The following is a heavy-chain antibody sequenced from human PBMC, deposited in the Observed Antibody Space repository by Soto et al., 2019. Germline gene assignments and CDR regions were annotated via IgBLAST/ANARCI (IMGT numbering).Heavy chain of an antibody. CDR1: GFTFSSYG. J-gene: IGHJ4*02. Sequence: EVQLLESVGGLVQPGGSLRLSCGASGFTFSSYGMSWVRQGPGKGLEWVADISGSGDATHYADSVKGHFTISRDNSKNTLFLQMNSLRAEDTAIYYCARGAWGSIHDHWGQGTLVIVSS. V-gene: IGHV3-23*01. CDR2: ISGSGDAT. D-gene: IGHD3-16*01. CDR3: ARGAWGSIHDH.